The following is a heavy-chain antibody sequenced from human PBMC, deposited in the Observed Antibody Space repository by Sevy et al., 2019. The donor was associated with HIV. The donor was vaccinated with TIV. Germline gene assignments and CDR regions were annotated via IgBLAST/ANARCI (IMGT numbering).Heavy chain of an antibody. D-gene: IGHD2-21*01. V-gene: IGHV1-69*13. CDR3: ASSWIAGYSGLDY. CDR2: IIPIFGTV. J-gene: IGHJ4*02. CDR1: GGTFSGYA. Sequence: ASVKVSCKASGGTFSGYAISWVRQAPGQGLEWMGGIIPIFGTVNYAQTFQGRVTITADESTSTAYMELSSLRSEDTAVYYCASSWIAGYSGLDYWGQGTLVTVSS.